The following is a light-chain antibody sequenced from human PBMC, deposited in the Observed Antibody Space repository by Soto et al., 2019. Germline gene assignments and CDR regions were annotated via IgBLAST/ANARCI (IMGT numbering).Light chain of an antibody. CDR1: SIDVGDSDF. V-gene: IGLV2-11*01. CDR3: SSFAATHTYI. J-gene: IGLJ1*01. CDR2: VVT. Sequence: QSVLTQPPSVSAAPGQKVTISCTGTSIDVGDSDFVSWYQQHPGKAPKLMIYVVTKRPSGVPDRFSGSKSGNTASLTISGLQDEDEADYYCSSFAATHTYIFGTGTKVTVL.